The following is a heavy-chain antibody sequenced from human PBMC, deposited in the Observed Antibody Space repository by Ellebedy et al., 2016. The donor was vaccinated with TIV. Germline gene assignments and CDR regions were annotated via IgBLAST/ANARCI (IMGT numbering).Heavy chain of an antibody. V-gene: IGHV3-23*01. CDR1: GFNFRFYV. J-gene: IGHJ4*02. Sequence: GESLKISXAVSGFNFRFYVVSWVRQAPGKGLEWVSGISGSAVSTYYADSVKGRFTISRDNSKNTLHLQMNSLRAEDTALYFCAKDRYGDRGRYFTDWGQGTLVTVSS. D-gene: IGHD4-17*01. CDR3: AKDRYGDRGRYFTD. CDR2: ISGSAVST.